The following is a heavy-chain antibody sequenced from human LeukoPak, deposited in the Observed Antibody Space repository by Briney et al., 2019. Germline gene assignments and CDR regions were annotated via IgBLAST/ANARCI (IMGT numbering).Heavy chain of an antibody. CDR1: GGSITSSNYY. J-gene: IGHJ3*02. D-gene: IGHD3-9*01. V-gene: IGHV4-39*01. Sequence: SETLSLTCAVSGGSITSSNYYWGWIRQPPGKGLEWIGSIYYRGNTHSNPSLKSRVTISADTSKNQLSLKLSSVTAADTAVYYCARHRYDILTGRPDTFDIWGQGTMVTVS. CDR2: IYYRGNT. CDR3: ARHRYDILTGRPDTFDI.